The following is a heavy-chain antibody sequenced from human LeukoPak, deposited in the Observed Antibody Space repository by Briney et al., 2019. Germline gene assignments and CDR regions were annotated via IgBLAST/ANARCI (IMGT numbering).Heavy chain of an antibody. CDR3: ARVFYVVGLNGGAFDI. CDR2: INHSGST. Sequence: SETLSLTCAVYGGSFSGYYWSWIRQPPGKGLEWSGEINHSGSTNYNPSLKSRVTISVYTSKNQFSLKLSSVTAADTAVYYCARVFYVVGLNGGAFDIWGQGTMVTVSS. J-gene: IGHJ3*02. V-gene: IGHV4-34*01. D-gene: IGHD1-26*01. CDR1: GGSFSGYY.